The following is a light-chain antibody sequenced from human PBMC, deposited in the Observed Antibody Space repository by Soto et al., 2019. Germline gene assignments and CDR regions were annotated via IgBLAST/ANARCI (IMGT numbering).Light chain of an antibody. Sequence: EIVLTQSPATLSLSPGERATLSCRAGQSVNSYLAWYQQKPGQAPRLLIYDASTRATGIPARFSGSGSGTDFTLTISSLEPEDFAVYYWQQRSNWPLSFGGGTKVEIK. J-gene: IGKJ4*01. CDR3: QQRSNWPLS. V-gene: IGKV3-11*01. CDR2: DAS. CDR1: QSVNSY.